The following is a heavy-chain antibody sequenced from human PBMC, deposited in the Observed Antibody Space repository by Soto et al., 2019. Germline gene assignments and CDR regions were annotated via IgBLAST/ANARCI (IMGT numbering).Heavy chain of an antibody. CDR1: GGSISSPSYN. D-gene: IGHD2-2*02. CDR3: TTLAYTHFDA. V-gene: IGHV4-39*01. J-gene: IGHJ4*02. CDR2: FFFGGRT. Sequence: VQLQESGPGLLKPSETLSLTCTVSGGSISSPSYNWGWVRQPPGKGPEWIGSFFFGGRTHYNPSLMGLLAISVDTARSQVSLVLTSVTAAETAVYSCTTLAYTHFDAWGRGALVTVSS.